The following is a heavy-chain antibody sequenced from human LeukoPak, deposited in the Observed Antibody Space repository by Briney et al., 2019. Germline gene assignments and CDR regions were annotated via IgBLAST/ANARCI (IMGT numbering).Heavy chain of an antibody. J-gene: IGHJ4*02. V-gene: IGHV1-46*01. CDR1: GYTFTSYY. D-gene: IGHD2-15*01. CDR2: INPSGGST. CDR3: ARDSLDGGFDY. Sequence: ASVNVSCKASGYTFTSYYMHWVRQAPGQGLEWMGIINPSGGSTSYAQKFQGRVTMTRDTSTSTVYMELSSLRSEDTAVYYCARDSLDGGFDYWGQGTLVTVSS.